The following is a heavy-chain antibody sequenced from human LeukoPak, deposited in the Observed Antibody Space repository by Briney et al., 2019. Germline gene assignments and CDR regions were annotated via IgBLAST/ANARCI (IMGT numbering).Heavy chain of an antibody. CDR3: ARDRAYYGSGSYQY. CDR1: GGSISSTNYY. D-gene: IGHD3-10*01. J-gene: IGHJ4*02. CDR2: IYCSGST. V-gene: IGHV4-39*07. Sequence: SETLSLTCTVSGGSISSTNYYWGWIRQPPGKGLEWIGTIYCSGSTYYNPSLKSRVTISVDTSKNQFSLKLSSVTAAGTAVFYCARDRAYYGSGSYQYWGQGTLVTVSS.